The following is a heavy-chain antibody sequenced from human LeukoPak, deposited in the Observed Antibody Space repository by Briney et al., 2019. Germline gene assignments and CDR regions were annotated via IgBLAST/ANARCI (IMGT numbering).Heavy chain of an antibody. CDR1: GGTFSSYA. Sequence: SVKVSCKASGGTFSSYAISWVRQAPGQGLEWMGRIIPILGIANYAQKFQGRVTITADKSTSTAYMELSSLRSEDTAVYYCARRGSKVYYYGSEIFDYWGQGTLVTVSS. D-gene: IGHD3-10*01. CDR2: IIPILGIA. CDR3: ARRGSKVYYYGSEIFDY. J-gene: IGHJ4*02. V-gene: IGHV1-69*04.